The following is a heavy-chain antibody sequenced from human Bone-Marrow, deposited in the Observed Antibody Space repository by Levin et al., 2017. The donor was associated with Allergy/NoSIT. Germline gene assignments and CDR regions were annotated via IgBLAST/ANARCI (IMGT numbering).Heavy chain of an antibody. Sequence: ASVKVSCQASGNTFRSNYIHWVRQAPGQGLEWMGIINTSGASRSDTQKFQGRVTMTGDSSTNTVYMELSSLRSEDTAVYYCASSECGGGTCNGYFQYWGQGTLVTVSS. D-gene: IGHD3-16*01. J-gene: IGHJ1*01. V-gene: IGHV1-46*03. CDR2: INTSGASR. CDR1: GNTFRSNY. CDR3: ASSECGGGTCNGYFQY.